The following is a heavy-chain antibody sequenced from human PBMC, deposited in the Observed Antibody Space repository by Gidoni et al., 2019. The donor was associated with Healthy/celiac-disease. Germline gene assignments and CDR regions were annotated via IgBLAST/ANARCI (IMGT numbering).Heavy chain of an antibody. CDR3: AKGVVVVAADRLLAEYFQH. CDR1: GFTFDDYA. CDR2: ISWNSGSI. J-gene: IGHJ1*01. D-gene: IGHD2-15*01. V-gene: IGHV3-9*01. Sequence: EVQLVESGGGLVQPGRSLRLSCAASGFTFDDYAMHWVRQAPGKGLEWVSGISWNSGSIGYADSVKGRFTISRDNAKNSLYLQMNSLRAEDTALYYCAKGVVVVAADRLLAEYFQHWGQGTLVTVSS.